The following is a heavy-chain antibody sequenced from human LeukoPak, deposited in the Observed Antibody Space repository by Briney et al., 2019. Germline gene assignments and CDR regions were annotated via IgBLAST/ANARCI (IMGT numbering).Heavy chain of an antibody. Sequence: GGSLRLSCAASGFTFSRYAMSWVRQAPGKGLEWVSAITGSGGSAYYADSVKGRFTISRDNSENTLYLQMNSLRAEDTAVYYCAKVTENSSSWYYYYYGMDVWGQGTTVTVSS. V-gene: IGHV3-23*01. D-gene: IGHD6-13*01. CDR3: AKVTENSSSWYYYYYGMDV. CDR2: ITGSGGSA. CDR1: GFTFSRYA. J-gene: IGHJ6*02.